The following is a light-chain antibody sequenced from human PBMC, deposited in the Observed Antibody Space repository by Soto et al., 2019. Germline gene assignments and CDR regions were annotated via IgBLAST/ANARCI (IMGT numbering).Light chain of an antibody. Sequence: IRLAQSPSPLFASVVDRVTITCLASQSISSYLNWYQQKPGKAPKLLIYAASSLQSGVPSRFSGSGSGTDFTLTISSLQPEDFATYYCQQSYSTPITFGQGTRLEIK. CDR1: QSISSY. CDR3: QQSYSTPIT. J-gene: IGKJ5*01. CDR2: AAS. V-gene: IGKV1-39*01.